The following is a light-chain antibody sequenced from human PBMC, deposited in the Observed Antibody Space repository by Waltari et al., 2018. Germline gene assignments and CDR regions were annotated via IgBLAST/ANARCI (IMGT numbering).Light chain of an antibody. CDR1: QSVLYSSNNKNY. CDR3: QQYYNTPLT. V-gene: IGKV4-1*01. CDR2: WAS. Sequence: DIVMTQSPDSLAVSLVERATINCQSSQSVLYSSNNKNYLAWYQQKPGQPPKLLIYWASTRESGVPDRFSGSGSGTDFTLTISSLQAEDVAVYYCQQYYNTPLTFGGGTKVEIK. J-gene: IGKJ4*01.